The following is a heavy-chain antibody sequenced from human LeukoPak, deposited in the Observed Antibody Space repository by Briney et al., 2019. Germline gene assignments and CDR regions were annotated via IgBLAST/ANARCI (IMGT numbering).Heavy chain of an antibody. D-gene: IGHD1-26*01. CDR3: ARAVGATTLPLYYFDY. J-gene: IGHJ4*02. CDR2: IIPIFGTA. Sequence: GASVKVSCKASGYTFTSYGISWVRQAPGQGLEWMGGIIPIFGTANYAQKFQGRVTITADESTSTAYMELSSLRSEDTAVYYCARAVGATTLPLYYFDYWGQGTLVTVSS. V-gene: IGHV1-69*13. CDR1: GYTFTSYG.